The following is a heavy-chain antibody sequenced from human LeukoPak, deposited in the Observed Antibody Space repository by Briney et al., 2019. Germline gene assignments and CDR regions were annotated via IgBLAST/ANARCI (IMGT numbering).Heavy chain of an antibody. Sequence: QPGGSLRLSCAASGFAFSSYAMSWVRQALGKGLGWVSAISGSGGSAYYADSVKGRFTISRDNSRNTLFLQMNSLRPEDTAVYSCAKRYGSGSYYTDWGQGTLVTVSS. CDR1: GFAFSSYA. CDR3: AKRYGSGSYYTD. J-gene: IGHJ4*02. CDR2: ISGSGGSA. D-gene: IGHD3-10*01. V-gene: IGHV3-23*01.